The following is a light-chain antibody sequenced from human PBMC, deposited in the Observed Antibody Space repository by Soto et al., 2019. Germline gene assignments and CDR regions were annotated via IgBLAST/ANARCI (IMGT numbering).Light chain of an antibody. Sequence: EIVMTQSPATLSVSPGERATLSCRASQSVSSNLAWYQQKPGQAHRLLIYGASTRATGIPARVSGSGSGTDFTLTLSSLQSEDFAVYYCQQHNNWPPYTFGQGTKLEIK. CDR3: QQHNNWPPYT. V-gene: IGKV3-15*01. CDR1: QSVSSN. J-gene: IGKJ2*01. CDR2: GAS.